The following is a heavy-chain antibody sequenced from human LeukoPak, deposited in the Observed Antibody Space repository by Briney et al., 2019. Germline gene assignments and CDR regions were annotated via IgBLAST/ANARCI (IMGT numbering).Heavy chain of an antibody. CDR1: GFTFSSYA. J-gene: IGHJ4*02. CDR3: TAGLGKTDDDS. Sequence: GGSLRLSRAASGFTFSSYAMSWVRQAPGKGLEWVGRVRTTAEGETTDYAAPVRGRFIISRDDSKNMVFLQMNRLETEDTAIYYCTAGLGKTDDDSWGQGTLVTVSS. CDR2: VRTTAEGETT. D-gene: IGHD4-11*01. V-gene: IGHV3-15*01.